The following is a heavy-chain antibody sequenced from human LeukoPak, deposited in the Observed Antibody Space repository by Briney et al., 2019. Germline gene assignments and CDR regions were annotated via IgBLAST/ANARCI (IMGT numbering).Heavy chain of an antibody. CDR2: ISWYSGTV. CDR3: ARVSGYSTGWSSFDY. J-gene: IGHJ4*02. D-gene: IGHD6-19*01. CDR1: GFTFHDCA. Sequence: GGSLRLSCAASGFTFHDCAMHWVRQAPGKGLEWVSGISWYSGTVGYADSVKGRFTISRDNAKNSLYLHMNSLRSEDTALYYCARVSGYSTGWSSFDYWGQGALVIVSS. V-gene: IGHV3-9*01.